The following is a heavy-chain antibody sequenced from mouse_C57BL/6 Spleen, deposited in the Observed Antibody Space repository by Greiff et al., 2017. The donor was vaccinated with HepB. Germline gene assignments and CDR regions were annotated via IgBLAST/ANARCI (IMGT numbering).Heavy chain of an antibody. J-gene: IGHJ2*01. CDR1: GYTFTSYW. CDR3: TRRKDYYGSSYYFDY. V-gene: IGHV1-5*01. CDR2: IYPGNSDT. D-gene: IGHD1-1*01. Sequence: EVQLQQSGTVLARPGASVKMSCKTSGYTFTSYWMHWVKQRPGQGLEWIGAIYPGNSDTSYNQKFKGKAKLTAVTSASTAYMELSSLTNEDSAVYYCTRRKDYYGSSYYFDYWGQGTTLTVSS.